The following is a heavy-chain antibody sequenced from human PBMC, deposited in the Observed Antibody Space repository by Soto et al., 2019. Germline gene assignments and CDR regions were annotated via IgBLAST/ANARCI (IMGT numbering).Heavy chain of an antibody. CDR1: GGSISSSNW. V-gene: IGHV4-4*02. D-gene: IGHD1-1*01. J-gene: IGHJ6*02. CDR3: ARPKASTTGTTDYYYGMDV. CDR2: IYHSGST. Sequence: SETLSLTCAVSGGSISSSNWWSWVRQPPGKGLEWIGEIYHSGSTNYNPSLKSRVTISVDKSKNQFSLKLSSVTAADTAVYYCARPKASTTGTTDYYYGMDVWGQGTTVTVSS.